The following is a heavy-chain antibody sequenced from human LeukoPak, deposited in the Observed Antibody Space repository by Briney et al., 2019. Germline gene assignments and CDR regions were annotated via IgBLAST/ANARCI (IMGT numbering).Heavy chain of an antibody. Sequence: RXXPGQGLEWMGRIIPILGIANYAQKFQGRVTITADKSTSTAYMELSSLRSEDTAVYYCARVTAAAGTPRAGSAFDYWGQGTLVXVS. CDR2: IIPILGIA. D-gene: IGHD6-13*01. V-gene: IGHV1-69*04. J-gene: IGHJ4*02. CDR3: ARVTAAAGTPRAGSAFDY.